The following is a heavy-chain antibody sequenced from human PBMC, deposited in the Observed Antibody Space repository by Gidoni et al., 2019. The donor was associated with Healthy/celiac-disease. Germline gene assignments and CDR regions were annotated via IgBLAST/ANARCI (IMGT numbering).Heavy chain of an antibody. CDR1: GYTFNSSY. J-gene: IGHJ5*02. D-gene: IGHD1-7*01. Sequence: QVQLVQSGAEVKKPRASVKVSCKASGYTFNSSYMHWVLQAPGQGLEWMGIINPSGGSTSNAQKFQGRVTMTRDKSTSTVYMELSSLRSEDTAVYYCAFRSGSRFFNWNYDWFDPWGQGTLVTVSS. CDR3: AFRSGSRFFNWNYDWFDP. V-gene: IGHV1-46*02. CDR2: INPSGGST.